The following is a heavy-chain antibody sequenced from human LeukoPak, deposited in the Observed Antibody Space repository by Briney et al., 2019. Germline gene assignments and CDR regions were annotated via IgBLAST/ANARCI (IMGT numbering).Heavy chain of an antibody. CDR3: ARGYYYDSSGYEY. Sequence: GGSLRLSCAASGFIVSSDYMTWVRQAPGKGLEWVSVIYSGGRTYYADSVKGRFTISRDTSKNTLYLQMNSLRAEDTAVYYCARGYYYDSSGYEYWGQGTLVTVSS. V-gene: IGHV3-53*01. D-gene: IGHD3-22*01. CDR2: IYSGGRT. CDR1: GFIVSSDY. J-gene: IGHJ4*02.